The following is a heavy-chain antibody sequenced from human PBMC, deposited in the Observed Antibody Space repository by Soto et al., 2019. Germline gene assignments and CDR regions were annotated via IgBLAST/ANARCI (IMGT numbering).Heavy chain of an antibody. CDR1: GFTFSNAW. V-gene: IGHV3-15*01. Sequence: GGSLRLSCAASGFTFSNAWMSWVRQAPGKGLEWVGRIKSKTDGGTTDYAAPVKGRFTISRDDSKDTLYLQMNSLKTEDTAVYYCTTDGGEYSSSSYYYGMDVWGQGTTVTVSS. CDR3: TTDGGEYSSSSYYYGMDV. J-gene: IGHJ6*02. D-gene: IGHD6-6*01. CDR2: IKSKTDGGTT.